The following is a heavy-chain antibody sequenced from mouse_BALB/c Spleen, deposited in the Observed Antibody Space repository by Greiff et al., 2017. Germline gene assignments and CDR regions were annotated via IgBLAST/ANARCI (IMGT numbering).Heavy chain of an antibody. CDR2: ISSGGSYT. Sequence: EVHLVESGGDLVKPGGSLKLSCAASGFTFSSYGMSWVRQTPDKRLEWVATISSGGSYTYYPDSVKGRFTISRDNAKNTLYLQMSSLKSEDTAMYYCARLDGYAEDYWGQGTTLTVSS. CDR1: GFTFSSYG. J-gene: IGHJ2*01. CDR3: ARLDGYAEDY. V-gene: IGHV5-6*01. D-gene: IGHD2-3*01.